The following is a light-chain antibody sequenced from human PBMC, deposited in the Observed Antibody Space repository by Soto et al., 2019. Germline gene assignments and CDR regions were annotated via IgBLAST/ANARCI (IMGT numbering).Light chain of an antibody. CDR2: AVS. CDR3: CSYTSLSTVV. CDR1: SSDVGGYNH. Sequence: QSVLTQPASVSGSPGQSITISCTGTSSDVGGYNHVSWYQHSPGKAPKLILFAVSDRPSGVSHRFSGSKSGNTASLTISGLQAEEEADYYCCSYTSLSTVVFGGGTKLTVL. V-gene: IGLV2-14*01. J-gene: IGLJ2*01.